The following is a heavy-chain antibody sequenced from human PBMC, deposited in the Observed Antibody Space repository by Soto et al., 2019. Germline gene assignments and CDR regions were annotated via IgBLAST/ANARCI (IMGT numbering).Heavy chain of an antibody. J-gene: IGHJ4*02. CDR2: INHSGST. CDR3: ARGQAVAGTSGSDY. Sequence: TLCLEGAVDGEAFSCHCWPWICHPPGKGLEWIGEINHSGSTNYNPSLKSRVTISVDTSKNQFSLKLSSVTAADTAVYYCARGQAVAGTSGSDYWGQGTLVTVSS. CDR1: GEAFSCHC. V-gene: IGHV4-34*01. D-gene: IGHD6-19*01.